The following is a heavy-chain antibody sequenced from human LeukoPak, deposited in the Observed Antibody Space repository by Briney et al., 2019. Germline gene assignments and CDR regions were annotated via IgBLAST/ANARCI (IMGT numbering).Heavy chain of an antibody. D-gene: IGHD4-11*01. CDR3: ASLPSNTVTHDY. CDR1: GYSISSSYY. CDR2: IYHSGST. Sequence: PSETLSLTCAVSGYSISSSYYWGWIQQPPGKGLEWIGTIYHSGSTHYNPSLKSRVTLSVDTSKNQFSLKLRSVTAADTAVYYCASLPSNTVTHDYWGQGTLVTVSS. J-gene: IGHJ4*02. V-gene: IGHV4-38-2*01.